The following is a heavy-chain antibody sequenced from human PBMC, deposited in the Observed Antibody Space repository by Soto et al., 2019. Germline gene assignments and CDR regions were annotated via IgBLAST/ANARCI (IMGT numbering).Heavy chain of an antibody. V-gene: IGHV3-48*01. CDR3: ARDLSYCSSTSCSSSFDY. J-gene: IGHJ4*02. CDR2: ISSSSSTI. CDR1: GFTFSSYS. D-gene: IGHD2-2*01. Sequence: GGSLRLSCAASGFTFSSYSMNWVRQAPGKGLERVSYISSSSSTIYYADSVKGRFTISRDNAKNSLYLQMNSLRAEDTAVYYCARDLSYCSSTSCSSSFDYWGQGT.